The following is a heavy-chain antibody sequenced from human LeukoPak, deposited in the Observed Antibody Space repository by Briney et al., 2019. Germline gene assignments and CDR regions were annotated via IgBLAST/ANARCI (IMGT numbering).Heavy chain of an antibody. Sequence: TSETLSLTCTVSGGSISSSSYYWGWIRQPPGKGLEWIGSIYYSGSTYYNPSLKSRVTISVDTSKNQFSLKLSSVTAADTAVYYCARDGSNWSNDYYHGVDVWGQGTTVTVSS. V-gene: IGHV4-39*02. CDR3: ARDGSNWSNDYYHGVDV. J-gene: IGHJ6*02. CDR1: GGSISSSSYY. CDR2: IYYSGST. D-gene: IGHD4-11*01.